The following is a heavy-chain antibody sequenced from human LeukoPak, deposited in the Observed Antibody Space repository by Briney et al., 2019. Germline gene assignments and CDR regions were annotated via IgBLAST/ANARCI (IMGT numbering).Heavy chain of an antibody. CDR3: ARETYYYDSSGYYPYMDV. CDR2: IYYSGST. Sequence: PSETLSLTCTVSGGSISSYYWSWIRQPPGKGLEWIGYIYYSGSTNYNPSLKSRVTISVETSKNQFSLKLSSVTAADTAVYHCARETYYYDSSGYYPYMDVWGKGTTVTVSS. J-gene: IGHJ6*03. V-gene: IGHV4-59*01. D-gene: IGHD3-22*01. CDR1: GGSISSYY.